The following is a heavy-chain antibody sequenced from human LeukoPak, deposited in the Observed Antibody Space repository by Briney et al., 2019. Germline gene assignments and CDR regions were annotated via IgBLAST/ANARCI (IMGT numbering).Heavy chain of an antibody. CDR1: GFTFSSYA. Sequence: GGSLRLSCAASGFTFSSYAMSWVRQAPGKGLEWVSAIGGSGGSTYYADSVKGRFTISRDNSKNTLYLQMNSLRAEDTAVYYCAKEGGYCSGGSCYSDWFDPWGQGTLVTVSS. CDR3: AKEGGYCSGGSCYSDWFDP. V-gene: IGHV3-23*01. CDR2: IGGSGGST. D-gene: IGHD2-15*01. J-gene: IGHJ5*02.